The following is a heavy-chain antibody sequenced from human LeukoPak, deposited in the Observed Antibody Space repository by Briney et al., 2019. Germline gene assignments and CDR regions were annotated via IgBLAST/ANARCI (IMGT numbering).Heavy chain of an antibody. CDR1: GFTFSSYA. J-gene: IGHJ1*01. V-gene: IGHV3-48*02. CDR3: AAAVAAARY. Sequence: GGSLRLSCAASGFTFSSYAMSWVRQTPGKGLEWVSYISSSGKTKYYADSVKGRFTISRDNAENSLYLQMNSLRDEDTAVYYCAAAVAAARYWGQGILVTVSS. CDR2: ISSSGKTK. D-gene: IGHD6-13*01.